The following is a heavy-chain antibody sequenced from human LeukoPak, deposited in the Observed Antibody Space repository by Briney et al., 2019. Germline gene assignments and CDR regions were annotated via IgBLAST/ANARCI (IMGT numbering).Heavy chain of an antibody. CDR2: ISYDGSNK. CDR1: GFTFSSYA. Sequence: GGSLRLSCAASGFTFSSYAMHWVRQAPGKGLGWVAVISYDGSNKYYADSVKGRFTISRDNSKNTLYLQMNSLRAEDTAVYYCARSYCSGGSCYLQRYYYYGMDVWGQGTTVTVSS. CDR3: ARSYCSGGSCYLQRYYYYGMDV. D-gene: IGHD2-15*01. J-gene: IGHJ6*02. V-gene: IGHV3-30*04.